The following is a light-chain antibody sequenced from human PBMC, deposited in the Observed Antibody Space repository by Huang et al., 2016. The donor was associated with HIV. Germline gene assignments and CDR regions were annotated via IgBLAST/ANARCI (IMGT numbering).Light chain of an antibody. J-gene: IGKJ5*01. CDR2: LGA. V-gene: IGKV2-28*01. Sequence: DVVMTQSPLSLPVTPGEPASISCRSSESLLHSNGYNYLDWYLQKPGQSPQLLIYLGASRASGVPDGFSGSGSGTDFTLKISRVEAEDVGVYYCRQGLHPGETFGQGTRLEI. CDR1: ESLLHSNGYNY. CDR3: RQGLHPGET.